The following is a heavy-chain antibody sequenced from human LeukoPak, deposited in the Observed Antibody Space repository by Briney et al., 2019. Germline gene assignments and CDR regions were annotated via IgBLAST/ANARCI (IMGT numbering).Heavy chain of an antibody. CDR1: GFTFSSYA. CDR3: ARASPADYYGMDV. CDR2: IRGSGGST. D-gene: IGHD6-6*01. V-gene: IGHV3-23*01. Sequence: GGSLRLSCAASGFTFSSYAMTWVRQAPGKGLEWVSGIRGSGGSTYYADSVRGRFTISRDNSKNTLYLQMNSLRAEDTAVYYCARASPADYYGMDVWGQGTTVTVSS. J-gene: IGHJ6*02.